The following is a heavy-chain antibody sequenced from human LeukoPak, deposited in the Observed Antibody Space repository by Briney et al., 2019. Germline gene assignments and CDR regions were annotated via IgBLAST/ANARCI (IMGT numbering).Heavy chain of an antibody. CDR1: GYSISSGYY. V-gene: IGHV4-38-2*02. CDR3: ARGLGFLIGSIWYPDAFDI. Sequence: SETLSLTCTVSGYSISSGYYWGWIRQPPGKGLEWIVVYHVGTTDYDPSLRSRVTISVDGSKNQMSLTLRSVAVEDTAMYYCARGLGFLIGSIWYPDAFDIWGQGAMVTVSS. J-gene: IGHJ3*02. CDR2: VYHVGTT. D-gene: IGHD6-13*01.